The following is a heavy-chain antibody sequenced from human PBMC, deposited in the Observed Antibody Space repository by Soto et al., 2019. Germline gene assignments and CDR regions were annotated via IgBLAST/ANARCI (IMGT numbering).Heavy chain of an antibody. CDR3: ARQITMARGIDF. V-gene: IGHV4-31*03. CDR1: GGSISSGGYY. Sequence: SDTLALTCSISGGSISSGGYYWSWVLQRPGKGLEWIGYVYFNENTYYNPSLKSRVTMSVGTSKSQFSLRLSSVAAADAAVYYCARQITMARGIDFWGPGISVTVSS. J-gene: IGHJ4*02. D-gene: IGHD3-10*01. CDR2: VYFNENT.